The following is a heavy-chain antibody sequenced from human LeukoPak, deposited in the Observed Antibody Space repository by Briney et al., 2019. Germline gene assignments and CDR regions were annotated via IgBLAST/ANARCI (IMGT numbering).Heavy chain of an antibody. D-gene: IGHD3-22*01. CDR1: GFTFSNYW. CDR2: ISYDGSNK. CDR3: ARAPGTMIVVDY. V-gene: IGHV3-30*03. Sequence: GGSLRLSCAASGFTFSNYWMHWVRQAPGKGLVWVAVISYDGSNKYYADSVKGRFTISRDNSKNTLYLQMNSLRPDDTAVYYCARAPGTMIVVDYWGQGTLVTVSS. J-gene: IGHJ4*02.